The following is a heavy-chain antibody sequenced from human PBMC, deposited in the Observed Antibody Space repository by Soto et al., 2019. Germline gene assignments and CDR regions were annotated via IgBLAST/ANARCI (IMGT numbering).Heavy chain of an antibody. CDR2: IWYDGSNK. Sequence: GGSLRLSCAASGFTFSSYGMHWVRQAPGKGLEWVAVIWYDGSNKYYADSVKGRFTISRDNSKNTLYLQMNSLRAEDTAVYYCARFGYSYGSSFDFWGQGTLVTAPQ. V-gene: IGHV3-33*01. D-gene: IGHD5-18*01. J-gene: IGHJ4*02. CDR3: ARFGYSYGSSFDF. CDR1: GFTFSSYG.